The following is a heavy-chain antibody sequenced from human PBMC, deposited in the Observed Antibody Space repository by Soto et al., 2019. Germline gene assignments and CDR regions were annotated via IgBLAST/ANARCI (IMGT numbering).Heavy chain of an antibody. D-gene: IGHD5-12*01. CDR1: GFTFSKYW. CDR2: IKGDATST. Sequence: EVQLVESGGGPAQFGGSLRLSCAASGFTFSKYWMHWVRQVPGKGLVWVARIKGDATSTGYADSLKGRFTIFRDNVKNTLYLQMSSLRAEDTAVYYCARGVSGYYGFDYWGRGTLVTVSS. J-gene: IGHJ4*02. V-gene: IGHV3-74*01. CDR3: ARGVSGYYGFDY.